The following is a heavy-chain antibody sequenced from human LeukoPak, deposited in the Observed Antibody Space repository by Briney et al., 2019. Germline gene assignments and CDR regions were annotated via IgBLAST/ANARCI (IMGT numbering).Heavy chain of an antibody. CDR2: ISSSGSNI. CDR3: ARGVCYYDSSGPAAFDI. D-gene: IGHD3-22*01. CDR1: GFTFSDYY. J-gene: IGHJ3*02. V-gene: IGHV3-11*01. Sequence: GGSLRLSCAASGFTFSDYYMSWIRQAPGKGLEWVSYISSSGSNIYYADSVKGRFTISRDNAKNSLYLQMNSLRAEDTAAYYCARGVCYYDSSGPAAFDIWGQGTMVTVSS.